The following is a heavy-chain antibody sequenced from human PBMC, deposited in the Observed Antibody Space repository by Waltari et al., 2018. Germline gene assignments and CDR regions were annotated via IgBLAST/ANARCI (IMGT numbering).Heavy chain of an antibody. J-gene: IGHJ6*02. CDR2: MNPNSGNT. V-gene: IGHV1-8*01. Sequence: QVQLVQSGAEVKKPGASVKVSCKASGYTFTSYDINWVRQATGQGLEWMGWMNPNSGNTGYAQKFQGRVTMTRNTSISTAYMELSSLRSEDTAVYYCARAEIGVFVVVIYYYYYYGMDVWGQGTTVTVPS. D-gene: IGHD3-3*01. CDR1: GYTFTSYD. CDR3: ARAEIGVFVVVIYYYYYYGMDV.